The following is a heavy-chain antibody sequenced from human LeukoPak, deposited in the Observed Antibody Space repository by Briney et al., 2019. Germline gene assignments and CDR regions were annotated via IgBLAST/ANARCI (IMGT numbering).Heavy chain of an antibody. J-gene: IGHJ3*02. CDR3: ARDLANWGSPDAFDI. CDR2: IYYSGST. Sequence: SETPSLTCTVSGGSISSGGYYWSWIRQHPGKGLEWIGYIYYSGSTYYNPSLKSRVTISVDTSKNQFSLKLSSVTAADTAVYYCARDLANWGSPDAFDIWGQGTMVTVSS. CDR1: GGSISSGGYY. D-gene: IGHD7-27*01. V-gene: IGHV4-31*03.